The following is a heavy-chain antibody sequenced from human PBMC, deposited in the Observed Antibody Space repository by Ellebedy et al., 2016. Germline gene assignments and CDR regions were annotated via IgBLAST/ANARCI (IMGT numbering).Heavy chain of an antibody. Sequence: GESLKISXTASGFNFNTFFMSWVRQAPGKGLEWVSTISAGSDITRLADSVKGRFTISRDNFKNSVYLRMNSLRVEDTAVYYCRQGHYADLWGQGTLVTVSS. CDR2: ISAGSDIT. V-gene: IGHV3-23*01. D-gene: IGHD4-17*01. CDR1: GFNFNTFF. J-gene: IGHJ4*02. CDR3: RQGHYADL.